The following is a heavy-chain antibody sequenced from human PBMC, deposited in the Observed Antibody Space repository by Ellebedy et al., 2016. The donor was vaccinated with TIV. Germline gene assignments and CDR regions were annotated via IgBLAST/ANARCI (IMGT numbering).Heavy chain of an antibody. CDR2: IFYSGST. Sequence: MPSETLSLTCTVSGDFISSGVHYWSWIRQHPGMGLEWIGHIFYSGSTYYNPSLKSLVTISVDTSKNQFSLKLTSVTAADTAVYYCARLARYYYYYGLDVWGQGTPVTVSS. CDR3: ARLARYYYYYGLDV. V-gene: IGHV4-31*01. J-gene: IGHJ6*02. CDR1: GDFISSGVHY.